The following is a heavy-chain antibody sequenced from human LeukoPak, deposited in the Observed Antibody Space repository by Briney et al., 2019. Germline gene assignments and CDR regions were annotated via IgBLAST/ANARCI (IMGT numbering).Heavy chain of an antibody. CDR1: GNTFTSYD. J-gene: IGHJ6*02. Sequence: ASVKVSCKASGNTFTSYDINWVRQATGQGLEWMGWMNPNSGNTGFAQKFQGRVSMTRNTSITTAYMELSRLRSDDTAVYYCARDPKPEYGMDVWGQGTTVTVSS. V-gene: IGHV1-8*01. CDR3: ARDPKPEYGMDV. CDR2: MNPNSGNT.